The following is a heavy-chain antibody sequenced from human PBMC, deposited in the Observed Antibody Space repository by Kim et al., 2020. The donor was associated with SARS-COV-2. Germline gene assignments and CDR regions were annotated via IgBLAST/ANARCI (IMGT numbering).Heavy chain of an antibody. J-gene: IGHJ4*02. CDR3: AKRIPMTGAMYFDY. Sequence: DSVKGLFTISRDTSKNTVYLQMDSLRAEDTAIYYCAKRIPMTGAMYFDYWGQGTLVTVSS. D-gene: IGHD3-9*01. V-gene: IGHV3-23*01.